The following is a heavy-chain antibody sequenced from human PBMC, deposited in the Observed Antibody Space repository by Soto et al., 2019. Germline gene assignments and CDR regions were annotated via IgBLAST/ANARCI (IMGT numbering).Heavy chain of an antibody. J-gene: IGHJ6*02. V-gene: IGHV3-53*01. CDR1: GFTVGSNY. CDR2: IYSEGTP. D-gene: IGHD3-9*01. CDR3: ARSTYYDILTGSYYYAMDV. Sequence: GGSLRLSCAASGFTVGSNYMSWVRQAPGKGLEWVSVIYSEGTPYYADSVKGRFTISRENSNNTLYLHMNNLRAEDTAVYYCARSTYYDILTGSYYYAMDVWGQGXTVTVSS.